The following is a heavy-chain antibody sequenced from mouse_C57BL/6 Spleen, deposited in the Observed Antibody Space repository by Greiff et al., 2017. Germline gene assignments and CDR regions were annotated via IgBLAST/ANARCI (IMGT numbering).Heavy chain of an antibody. Sequence: EVMLVESGEGLVKPGGSLKLSCAASGFTFSSYAMSWVRQTPEKRLEWVAYISSGGDYIYYADTVKGRFTISRDNARNTLYLQMSSLKSEDTAMYYCTRRDSSGSAYWGQGTLVTVSA. CDR3: TRRDSSGSAY. J-gene: IGHJ3*01. CDR2: ISSGGDYI. D-gene: IGHD3-2*02. CDR1: GFTFSSYA. V-gene: IGHV5S21*01.